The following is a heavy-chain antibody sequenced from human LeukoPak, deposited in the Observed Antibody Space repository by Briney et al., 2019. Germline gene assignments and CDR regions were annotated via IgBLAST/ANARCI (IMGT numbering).Heavy chain of an antibody. V-gene: IGHV1-69*04. CDR2: IIPILGIA. CDR1: GGTFSSYA. CDR3: ARDHSSGWYGH. J-gene: IGHJ4*02. D-gene: IGHD6-19*01. Sequence: SVKVSCKASGGTFSSYAISWVRQAPGQGLEWMGRIIPILGIANYAQKFQGRVTITADKSTSTAYMELSSLRSEDTAVYYCARDHSSGWYGHWGQGTLVTVSS.